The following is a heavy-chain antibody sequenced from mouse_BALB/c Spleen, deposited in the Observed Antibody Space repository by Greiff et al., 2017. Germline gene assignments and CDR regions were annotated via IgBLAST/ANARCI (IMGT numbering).Heavy chain of an antibody. CDR3: ARDYGNYGAAWFAY. CDR1: GFSLTSYG. J-gene: IGHJ3*01. Sequence: QVHVKQSGPGLVAPSQSLSITCTVSGFSLTSYGVHWVRQPPGKGLEWLGVIWAGGSTNYNSALMSRLSISKDNSKSQVFLKMNSLQTDDTAMYYCARDYGNYGAAWFAYWGQGTLVTVSA. V-gene: IGHV2-9*02. CDR2: IWAGGST. D-gene: IGHD2-1*01.